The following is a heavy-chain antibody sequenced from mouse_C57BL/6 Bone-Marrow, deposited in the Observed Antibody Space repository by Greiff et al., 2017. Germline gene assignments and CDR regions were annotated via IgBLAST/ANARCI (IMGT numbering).Heavy chain of an antibody. CDR3: ARSTTVVARDY. J-gene: IGHJ2*01. CDR1: GYAFSSYW. D-gene: IGHD1-1*01. Sequence: VQLQQSGAELVKPGASVKISCKASGYAFSSYWLNWVKQRPGKGLEWIGQIYPGDGDTNYNGKFKGKATLTAVKSSSTAYMQLSSLTSEDSAVYYCARSTTVVARDYWGQGTTLTVCS. CDR2: IYPGDGDT. V-gene: IGHV1-80*01.